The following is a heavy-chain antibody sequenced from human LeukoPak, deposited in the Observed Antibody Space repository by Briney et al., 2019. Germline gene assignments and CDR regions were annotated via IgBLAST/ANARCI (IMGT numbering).Heavy chain of an antibody. J-gene: IGHJ4*02. CDR1: GGSISSSSYY. CDR3: ARDDPSLVATNDY. D-gene: IGHD5-12*01. Sequence: PSETLSLTCTVSGGSISSSSYYWGWIRQPPGKGLEWIGSIYHSGSTYYNPSLKSRVTISVDTSKNQFSLKLSSVTAADTAVYYCARDDPSLVATNDYWGQGTLVTVSS. CDR2: IYHSGST. V-gene: IGHV4-39*07.